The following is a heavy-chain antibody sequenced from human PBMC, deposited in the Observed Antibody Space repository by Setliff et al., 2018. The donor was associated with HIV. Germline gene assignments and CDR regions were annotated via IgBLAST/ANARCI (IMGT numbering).Heavy chain of an antibody. V-gene: IGHV2-5*01. CDR3: AHSFYYDSSGLREFDI. J-gene: IGHJ4*02. CDR1: GFSFSSPGMA. CDR2: IYWTNQK. D-gene: IGHD3-22*01. Sequence: SGPNAGEPTEPLTLTCNFSGFSFSSPGMAVGWIRQPPGKALEWLALIYWTNQKRLSPSLKTRLNVVADTSTNQVVLNLTNVDPVDTATYYCAHSFYYDSSGLREFDIWGQGIPGTVS.